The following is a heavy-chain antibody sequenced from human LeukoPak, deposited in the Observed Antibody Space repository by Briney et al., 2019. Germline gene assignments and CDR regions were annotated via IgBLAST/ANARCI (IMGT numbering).Heavy chain of an antibody. Sequence: PGGSLRLSCAASGFTFSTYSMNWVRQAPGKGLEWVSYIRSSSTPIYYTDSVKGRFTISRDNAKNSLYLQMNNLRAEDTAMYYCARDRYPAAREFDYWGQGTLVTVSS. CDR3: ARDRYPAAREFDY. J-gene: IGHJ4*02. CDR1: GFTFSTYS. D-gene: IGHD2-2*01. CDR2: IRSSSTPI. V-gene: IGHV3-48*04.